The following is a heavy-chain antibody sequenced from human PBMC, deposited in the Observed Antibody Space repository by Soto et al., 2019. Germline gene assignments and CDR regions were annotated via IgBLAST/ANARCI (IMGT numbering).Heavy chain of an antibody. V-gene: IGHV4-4*02. CDR1: GGSISSSNW. Sequence: QVQLQESGPGLVKPSGTLSLTCDVSGGSISSSNWWSWVRQPPGKGLEWIGEIYHSGSTNFNPSLKSRVTIPVDKSKNQISLKLRSVTAADTAVYYCARDLDTSGWPDYWGQGILVTVSS. CDR3: ARDLDTSGWPDY. D-gene: IGHD6-19*01. J-gene: IGHJ4*02. CDR2: IYHSGST.